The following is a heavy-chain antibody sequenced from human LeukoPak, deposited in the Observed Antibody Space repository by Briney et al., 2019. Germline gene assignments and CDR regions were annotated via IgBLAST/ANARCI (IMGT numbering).Heavy chain of an antibody. Sequence: SETLSLTCAVYGGSFSGYYWSWIRQPPGKGLEWIGEINHSGSTNYNPSLKSRVTISVGTSKNQFSLKLSSVTAADTAVYYCARRVLTRKWFDPWGQGTLVTVSS. D-gene: IGHD3-9*01. J-gene: IGHJ5*02. V-gene: IGHV4-34*01. CDR2: INHSGST. CDR1: GGSFSGYY. CDR3: ARRVLTRKWFDP.